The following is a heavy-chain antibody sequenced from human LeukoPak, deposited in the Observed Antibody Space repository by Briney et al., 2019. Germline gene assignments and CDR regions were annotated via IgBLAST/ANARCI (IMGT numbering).Heavy chain of an antibody. V-gene: IGHV4-38-2*01. D-gene: IGHD3-22*01. CDR3: ARVGGDDSTGHYSVEY. CDR1: CHSITSAYL. J-gene: IGHJ4*02. CDR2: LHLSGIT. Sequence: PAETLSLTCAVSCHSITSAYLWGWIRQAPGRGLEWIGSLHLSGITSYNPSLKSRVTISGATSKNQISLRLSSVTAADTAVYYCARVGGDDSTGHYSVEYWGGGPLVTVSS.